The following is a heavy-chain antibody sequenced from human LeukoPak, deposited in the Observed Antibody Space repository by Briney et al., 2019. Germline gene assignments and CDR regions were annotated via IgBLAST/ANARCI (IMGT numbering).Heavy chain of an antibody. Sequence: GGSLRLSCAASGFSFSSYSLNWVRQAPGKGLEWVSYISHTGSTMSYADSVKGRFTISRDNAKNTLYLQMNSLRAEDTAVYYCARDPLWFGEFAPHADYWGQGTLVTVSS. J-gene: IGHJ4*02. CDR1: GFSFSSYS. CDR3: ARDPLWFGEFAPHADY. CDR2: ISHTGSTM. D-gene: IGHD3-10*01. V-gene: IGHV3-48*04.